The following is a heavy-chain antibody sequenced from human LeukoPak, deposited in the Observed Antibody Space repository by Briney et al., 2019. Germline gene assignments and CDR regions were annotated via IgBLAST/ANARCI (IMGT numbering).Heavy chain of an antibody. CDR2: ISSSGSTI. D-gene: IGHD5-12*01. CDR3: ARDSGYDGDRGALYGMDV. CDR1: GFTFSSYS. Sequence: GGSLRLSCAASGFTFSSYSMNWVRQAPGKGLEWVSYISSSGSTIYYADSVKGRFTISRDNAKNSLYLQMNSLRAEDTAVYYCARDSGYDGDRGALYGMDVWGQGTTVTVSS. J-gene: IGHJ6*02. V-gene: IGHV3-48*04.